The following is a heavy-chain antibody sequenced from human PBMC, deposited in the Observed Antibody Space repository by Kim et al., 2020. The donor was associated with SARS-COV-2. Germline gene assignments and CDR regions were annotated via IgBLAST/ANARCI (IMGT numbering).Heavy chain of an antibody. J-gene: IGHJ6*02. V-gene: IGHV1-2*06. D-gene: IGHD6-13*01. CDR1: GYTFTGYY. Sequence: ASVKVSCKASGYTFTGYYMHWVRQAPGQGLEWMGRINPNSGGTNYAQKFQGRVTMTRDTSISTAYMELSRLRSDDTAVYYCARGGAAAGREYYYYYYGMDVWGQGTTVTVSS. CDR3: ARGGAAAGREYYYYYYGMDV. CDR2: INPNSGGT.